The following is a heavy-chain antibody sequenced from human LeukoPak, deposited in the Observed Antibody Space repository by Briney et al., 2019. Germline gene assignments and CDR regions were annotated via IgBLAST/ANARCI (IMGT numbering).Heavy chain of an antibody. CDR3: AKRGDGYFYYFDY. J-gene: IGHJ4*02. Sequence: GGSLRLSCAASGFTFSSYAMNWVRQAPGKGLEWVSTISGSGGSTYYADSVKGRFTISRDNSKNTLYLQMNSLRAEDTSVYYCAKRGDGYFYYFDYWGQGTLVTVTS. D-gene: IGHD5-24*01. V-gene: IGHV3-23*01. CDR1: GFTFSSYA. CDR2: ISGSGGST.